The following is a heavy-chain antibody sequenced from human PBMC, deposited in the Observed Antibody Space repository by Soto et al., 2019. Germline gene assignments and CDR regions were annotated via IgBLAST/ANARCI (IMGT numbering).Heavy chain of an antibody. CDR1: GYSFTSYW. D-gene: IGHD3-10*01. CDR3: ARREYYGSGSYTNLHYYYYGMDV. CDR2: IYPGDSDT. J-gene: IGHJ6*02. V-gene: IGHV5-51*01. Sequence: GGSLKISWKGSGYSFTSYWIGWVRQRPGKGLEGMGIIYPGDSDTRYGPSFQGQVTISAENSISTAYLQWSSLKDSNTAMYYCARREYYGSGSYTNLHYYYYGMDVWGQGNPVTVSS.